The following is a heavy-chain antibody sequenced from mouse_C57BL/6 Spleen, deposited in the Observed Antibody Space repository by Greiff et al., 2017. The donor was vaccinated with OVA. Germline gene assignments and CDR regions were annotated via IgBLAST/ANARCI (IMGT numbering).Heavy chain of an antibody. CDR3: TTGYYGSSYGQAFFDY. D-gene: IGHD1-1*01. V-gene: IGHV14-2*01. J-gene: IGHJ2*01. Sequence: VQLKESGAELVKPGASVKLSCTASGFNIKDYYMHWVKQRTEQGLEWIGRIDPEDGETKYAPKFQGKATITADTSSNTAYLQLSSLTSEDTAVYYCTTGYYGSSYGQAFFDYWGQGTTLTVSS. CDR2: IDPEDGET. CDR1: GFNIKDYY.